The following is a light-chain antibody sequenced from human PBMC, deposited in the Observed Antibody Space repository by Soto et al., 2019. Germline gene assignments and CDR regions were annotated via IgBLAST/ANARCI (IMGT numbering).Light chain of an antibody. V-gene: IGKV3-15*01. CDR1: QSVSSN. J-gene: IGKJ2*01. CDR2: DAS. Sequence: EIVLTQSPATLSVSPGERATLSCRASQSVSSNLAWYQHKPGQAPRLLLYDASTRATGLPARFSGSGSGTVFTLTISRRQSEDFSAYYGQHYINWPPMYTFGQGTKLEIK. CDR3: QHYINWPPMYT.